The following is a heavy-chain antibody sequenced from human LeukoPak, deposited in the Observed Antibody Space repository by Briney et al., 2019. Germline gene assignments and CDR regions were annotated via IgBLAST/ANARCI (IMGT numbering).Heavy chain of an antibody. CDR3: ARGRAYSYGELHDY. D-gene: IGHD5-18*01. V-gene: IGHV1-18*01. CDR1: GYTLTELS. Sequence: ASVEVSCKVSGYTLTELSMHWVRQAPGKGLEWMGWISAYNGNTNYAQKLQGRVTMTTDTSTSTAYMELRSLRSDDTAVYYCARGRAYSYGELHDYWGQGTLVTVSS. CDR2: ISAYNGNT. J-gene: IGHJ4*02.